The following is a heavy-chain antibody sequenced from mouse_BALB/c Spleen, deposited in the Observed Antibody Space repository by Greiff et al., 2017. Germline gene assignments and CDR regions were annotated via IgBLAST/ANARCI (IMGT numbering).Heavy chain of an antibody. J-gene: IGHJ2*01. Sequence: VQLQQSGAELVRSGASVKLSCTASGFTINDYYMHWVKQRPEQGLEWIGWIDPENGDTEYAPKFQGKATMTADTSSNTAYLQLSSLTSEDTAVYYCARSKRDYFDYWGQGTTLTVSS. CDR2: IDPENGDT. CDR3: ARSKRDYFDY. D-gene: IGHD3-3*01. V-gene: IGHV14-4*02. CDR1: GFTINDYY.